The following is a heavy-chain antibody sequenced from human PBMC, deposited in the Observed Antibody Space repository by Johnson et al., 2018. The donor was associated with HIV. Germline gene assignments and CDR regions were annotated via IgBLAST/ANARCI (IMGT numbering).Heavy chain of an antibody. V-gene: IGHV3-15*01. CDR3: ARGVAGRGNAFDI. Sequence: VQLVESGGGVVQPGRSLRLSCGVSGLAFRNTWITWVRQAPGKGLEWVGRIKSITDGGTRDYAAPVKGRFTISRDDSKTTVYLQMNSLKTGDTAVYYCARGVAGRGNAFDIWGLGTMVTVSS. CDR1: GLAFRNTW. J-gene: IGHJ3*02. CDR2: IKSITDGGTR. D-gene: IGHD6-19*01.